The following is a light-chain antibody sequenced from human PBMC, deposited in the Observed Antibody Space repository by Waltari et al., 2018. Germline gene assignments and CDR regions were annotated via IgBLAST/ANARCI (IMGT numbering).Light chain of an antibody. CDR2: DAS. J-gene: IGKJ2*01. V-gene: IGKV3-11*01. Sequence: EIVLTQSPATLSLSPGERATLSCRASQSVSSYLAWYQQKPGQAPRLLIYDASNRATGIPARFSGSGSGTDFTLTISSLEPEDFAVYYCQQYYDVPYTFGRGTRLEIK. CDR3: QQYYDVPYT. CDR1: QSVSSY.